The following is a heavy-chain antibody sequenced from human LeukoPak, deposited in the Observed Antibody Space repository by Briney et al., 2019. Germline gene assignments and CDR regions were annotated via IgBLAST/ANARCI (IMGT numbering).Heavy chain of an antibody. CDR1: GFTFSSYA. CDR3: AKGSGGGCYRWVFDI. D-gene: IGHD2-2*01. J-gene: IGHJ3*02. CDR2: MSGSGAST. Sequence: GGSLRLSCAASGFTFSSYAMSWARQAPGKGLEWVSAMSGSGASTYYADSVKGRFTISRDNSKNTLYLQMNSLRAEDTAVYYGAKGSGGGCYRWVFDIGGQGTMATVS. V-gene: IGHV3-23*01.